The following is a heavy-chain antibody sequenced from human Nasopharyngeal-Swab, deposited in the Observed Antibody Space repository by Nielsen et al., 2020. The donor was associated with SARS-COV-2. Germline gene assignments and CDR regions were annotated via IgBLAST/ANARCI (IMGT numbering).Heavy chain of an antibody. CDR1: GFSFSTSW. CDR3: ARGGNFYLDY. V-gene: IGHV3-74*01. Sequence: GESLKISCGTSGFSFSTSWMHWVRQAPGKGLVWVARTDSGGSTISYADSVKGRFTISRDNAKNTLYLQMNSLRAEDTAVYYCARGGNFYLDYGGQGTLVTVSS. CDR2: TDSGGSTI. J-gene: IGHJ4*02. D-gene: IGHD1-1*01.